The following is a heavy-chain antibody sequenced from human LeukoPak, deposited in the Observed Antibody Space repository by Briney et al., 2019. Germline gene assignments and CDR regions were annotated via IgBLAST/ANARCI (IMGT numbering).Heavy chain of an antibody. CDR1: GFTFSSYW. CDR2: IKQDGSEI. CDR3: ARDDRYTSWN. Sequence: PGGSLRLSCAVSGFTFSSYWMSWFRQGPGKGLQCVANIKQDGSEIYSVASVNARFTISRDNAKSSLHLQMNSLRAEDTAVYYCARDDRYTSWNWGQGTLVTVSS. D-gene: IGHD5-18*01. V-gene: IGHV3-7*05. J-gene: IGHJ4*02.